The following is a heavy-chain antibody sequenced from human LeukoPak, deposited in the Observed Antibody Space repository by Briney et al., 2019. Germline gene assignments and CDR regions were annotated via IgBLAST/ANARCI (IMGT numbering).Heavy chain of an antibody. CDR1: GGTFSSYA. J-gene: IGHJ4*02. V-gene: IGHV1-69*01. Sequence: ASVKVSCKASGGTFSSYAISWVRQAPGQGLEWMGGIIPIFGTANYAQKFQGRVTITAEESTSTAYMELSSLRSEDTAVYYCARVGPLGDYLFDYWGQGTLVTVSS. D-gene: IGHD4-17*01. CDR3: ARVGPLGDYLFDY. CDR2: IIPIFGTA.